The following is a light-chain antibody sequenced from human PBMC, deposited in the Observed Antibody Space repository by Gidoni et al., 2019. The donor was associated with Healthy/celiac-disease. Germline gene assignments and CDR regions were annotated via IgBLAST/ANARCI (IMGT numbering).Light chain of an antibody. V-gene: IGKV3-11*01. CDR3: QQRSNWPELT. CDR1: QSVSSY. Sequence: EIVLTQSPATLSLSPGERATLSCRASQSVSSYLAWYQQKPGQAPRLLIDDASNRAPGIPARFSGSGSGTDFTLTISSLEPEDFAVYYCQQRSNWPELTFGGGTKVEIK. J-gene: IGKJ4*01. CDR2: DAS.